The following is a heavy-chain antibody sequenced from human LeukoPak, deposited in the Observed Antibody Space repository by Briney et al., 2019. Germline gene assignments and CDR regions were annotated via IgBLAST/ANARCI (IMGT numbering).Heavy chain of an antibody. Sequence: GGSLRLSCAASGFTFSSYWMSWVRQAPGKGLEWVANIKQDGSEKYYVDSVKGRFTISRDNAKNSLYLQMNSLRAEDTAVYYCASHPGGYCSGGSCYSDWFDPWGQGTLVTVSS. CDR2: IKQDGSEK. J-gene: IGHJ5*02. V-gene: IGHV3-7*03. D-gene: IGHD2-15*01. CDR3: ASHPGGYCSGGSCYSDWFDP. CDR1: GFTFSSYW.